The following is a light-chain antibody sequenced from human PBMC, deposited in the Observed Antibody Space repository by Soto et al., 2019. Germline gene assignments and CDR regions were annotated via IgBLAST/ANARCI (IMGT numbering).Light chain of an antibody. Sequence: IQMTQSPSSLSASVGDRVTITCRASQSIVTYLNWYLQKPGKAPKLLIYATSSLQSGVPSRFSGSGSGRDFTLTISSLQPEDFATYYCLQDYNYPRTFGQGTKVDI. CDR2: ATS. CDR1: QSIVTY. CDR3: LQDYNYPRT. V-gene: IGKV1-6*01. J-gene: IGKJ1*01.